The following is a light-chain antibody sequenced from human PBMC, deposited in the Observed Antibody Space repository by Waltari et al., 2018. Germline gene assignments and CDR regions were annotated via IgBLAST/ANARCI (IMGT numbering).Light chain of an antibody. CDR2: WAA. CDR3: QQYYSIPYT. Sequence: DIVMTQFPDSLAVSLGERATINCKSSQSVFFSPKNKNFLAWYQQKPGQPPKLLIYWAATRESGVPDRFTGSGSGTDFTLTVSSLQPEDVAIYYCQQYYSIPYTFGPGTKLEIK. CDR1: QSVFFSPKNKNF. V-gene: IGKV4-1*01. J-gene: IGKJ2*01.